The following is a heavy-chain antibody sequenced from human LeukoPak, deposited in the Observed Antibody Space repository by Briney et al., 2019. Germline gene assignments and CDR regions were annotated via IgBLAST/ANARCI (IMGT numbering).Heavy chain of an antibody. J-gene: IGHJ6*03. CDR1: GGSFSGSY. CDR2: VNQSGSP. D-gene: IGHD2-8*01. V-gene: IGHV4-34*01. CDR3: ARGGYCTNGVCYRPQYFYYYMDV. Sequence: PSETLSLTCAVYGGSFSGSYWSWIRQPPGKGLEWIGEVNQSGSPNYNPSLKSRVTISVDTSKNQFSPRLSSVTAADTAVYYCARGGYCTNGVCYRPQYFYYYMDVWGKGTTVTVSS.